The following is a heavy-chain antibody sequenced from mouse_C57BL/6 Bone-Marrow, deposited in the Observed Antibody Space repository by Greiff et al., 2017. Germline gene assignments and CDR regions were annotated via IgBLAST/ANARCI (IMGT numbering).Heavy chain of an antibody. D-gene: IGHD1-1*01. CDR1: GFNIKDDY. CDR3: TTTSYGSSVYYFDY. J-gene: IGHJ2*01. V-gene: IGHV14-4*01. CDR2: IDPENGDT. Sequence: EVKLMESGAELVRPGASVKLSCTASGFNIKDDYMHWVKQRPEQGLEWIGWIDPENGDTEYASKFQGKATITADTSSNTAYLQLSSLTSEDTAVYYCTTTSYGSSVYYFDYWGQGTTLTVSS.